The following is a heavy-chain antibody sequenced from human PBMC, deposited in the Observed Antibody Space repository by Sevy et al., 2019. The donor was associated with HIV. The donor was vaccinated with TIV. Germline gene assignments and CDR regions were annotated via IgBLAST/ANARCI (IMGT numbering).Heavy chain of an antibody. J-gene: IGHJ4*01. D-gene: IGHD3-10*01. CDR1: GGSFTGSY. CDR3: ARGRSRLLDY. Sequence: SETLSLTCAVYGGSFTGSYRTWVRQSPGKGLEWIGEIDHSGSATYNPSLNSRFTISVDTSKNQFSLNLTSVTAADTALYYCARGRSRLLDYWGQGNLVTVSS. V-gene: IGHV4-34*01. CDR2: IDHSGSA.